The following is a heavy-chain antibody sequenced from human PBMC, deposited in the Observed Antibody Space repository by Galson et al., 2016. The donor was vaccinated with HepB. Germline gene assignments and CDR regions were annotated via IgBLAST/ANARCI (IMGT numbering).Heavy chain of an antibody. J-gene: IGHJ6*02. Sequence: LRLSCAASGFIFSDYYMNWVRQAPGKGLEWVAFVWHDGSKTYYPDSLRGRFTISRDNSKNTLYLQMNSLRAEDTAVYYCAKVAVAGSHYYGMDVWGQGTTVTVSS. D-gene: IGHD6-19*01. CDR3: AKVAVAGSHYYGMDV. CDR2: VWHDGSKT. V-gene: IGHV3-30*02. CDR1: GFIFSDYY.